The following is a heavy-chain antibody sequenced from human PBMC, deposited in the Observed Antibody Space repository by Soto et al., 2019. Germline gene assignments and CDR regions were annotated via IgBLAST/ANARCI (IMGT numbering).Heavy chain of an antibody. Sequence: GSMELSRAASGVTVSSNDMGWARQATGKGLEWVSVIYSGGSTYYADSVKGRFTISRHNSKNTLYLQMNSLRAEDTAVYYCARGAMVRGINDAFDIWGQGTMVTGSS. CDR3: ARGAMVRGINDAFDI. CDR2: IYSGGST. D-gene: IGHD3-10*01. CDR1: GVTVSSND. J-gene: IGHJ3*02. V-gene: IGHV3-53*04.